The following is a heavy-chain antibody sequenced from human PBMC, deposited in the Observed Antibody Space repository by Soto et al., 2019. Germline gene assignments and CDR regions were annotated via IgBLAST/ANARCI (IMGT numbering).Heavy chain of an antibody. J-gene: IGHJ4*02. CDR1: GFTFSSYA. Sequence: EVQLLESGGGLVQPGGSLRLSCAASGFTFSSYAMSWVRQAPGKGLEWVSAISGSGGSTYYADYVKGRFTISRDNSKNTLYLQMNSLRAEDTAVYYCAKDQSHYDILTGLLDYWGKGNLVTVSS. CDR3: AKDQSHYDILTGLLDY. CDR2: ISGSGGST. D-gene: IGHD3-9*01. V-gene: IGHV3-23*01.